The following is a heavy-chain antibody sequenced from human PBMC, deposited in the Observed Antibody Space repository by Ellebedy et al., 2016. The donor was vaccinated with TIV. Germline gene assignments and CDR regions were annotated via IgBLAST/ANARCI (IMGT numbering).Heavy chain of an antibody. CDR2: IFPSDSDT. J-gene: IGHJ4*02. CDR3: VREGQHHNHNTGYYPSD. Sequence: PGGSLRLSCQGSGYSFKSYWIGWVRQMPGKGLEWMGIIFPSDSDTRYSPSFQGLVTISADNSIDTAYLQWSSLQASDTAIYYCVREGQHHNHNTGYYPSDWGQGTLVTVSS. V-gene: IGHV5-51*01. CDR1: GYSFKSYW. D-gene: IGHD3-22*01.